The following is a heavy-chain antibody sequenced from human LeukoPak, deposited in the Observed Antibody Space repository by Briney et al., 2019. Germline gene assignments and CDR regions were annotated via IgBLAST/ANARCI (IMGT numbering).Heavy chain of an antibody. V-gene: IGHV4-59*01. D-gene: IGHD1-26*01. Sequence: SETLSLTCTVSGGSISSYYWSWIRKPPGKGLEWIGYIIYSGSTNYNPSLKSRVTISVDTSKNQFSLKLSSVTAADTAVYYCARVYSGSYTRAFDIWGQGTMVTVSS. CDR1: GGSISSYY. CDR2: IIYSGST. CDR3: ARVYSGSYTRAFDI. J-gene: IGHJ3*02.